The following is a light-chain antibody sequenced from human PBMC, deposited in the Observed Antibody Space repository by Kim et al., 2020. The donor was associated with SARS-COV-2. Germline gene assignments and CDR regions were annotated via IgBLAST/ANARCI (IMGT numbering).Light chain of an antibody. J-gene: IGLJ2*01. CDR3: AAWDDSLNGVV. Sequence: LTQPPSASGTPGQRVTISCSGSSSNIGSNTVNWYQQLPGTAPKLLIYSNNQRPLGVPDRFSGSKSGTSASLAISGLQSEDEADYSCAAWDDSLNGVVFGGGTQLTVL. CDR2: SNN. CDR1: SSNIGSNT. V-gene: IGLV1-44*01.